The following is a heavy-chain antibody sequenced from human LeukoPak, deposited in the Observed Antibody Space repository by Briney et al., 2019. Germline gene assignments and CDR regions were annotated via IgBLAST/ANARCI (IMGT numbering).Heavy chain of an antibody. Sequence: GGSLRLSCAASGFSFSSFGMYWVRQAPGKGLEWVAFIRYVGGNKYHADSVKGRFTISRDNAKNSLHLQMNSLRAEDTAVYYCVTALGPSPGWYYYMDVWGEGTTVTVSS. V-gene: IGHV3-30*02. CDR1: GFSFSSFG. CDR2: IRYVGGNK. J-gene: IGHJ6*03. D-gene: IGHD2-15*01. CDR3: VTALGPSPGWYYYMDV.